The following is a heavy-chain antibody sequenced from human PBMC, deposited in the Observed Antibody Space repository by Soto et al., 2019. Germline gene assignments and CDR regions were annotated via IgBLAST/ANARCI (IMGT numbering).Heavy chain of an antibody. V-gene: IGHV3-21*01. Sequence: EVQLVESGGGLVKPGGSLRLSYVGSGFTFSSYNINWVRQAPGKGLEWVSSISTSSTYIFYTDSVKARFTISRDNAKNSLYLQMNSLRGEDTAVYFCARGQGFSYGSSALDIWGLGTMVTVSS. D-gene: IGHD5-18*01. CDR2: ISTSSTYI. CDR3: ARGQGFSYGSSALDI. CDR1: GFTFSSYN. J-gene: IGHJ3*02.